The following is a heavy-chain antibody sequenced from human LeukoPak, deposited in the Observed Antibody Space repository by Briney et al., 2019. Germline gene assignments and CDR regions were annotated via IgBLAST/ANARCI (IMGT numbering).Heavy chain of an antibody. D-gene: IGHD2-15*01. V-gene: IGHV1-69*06. CDR1: GGTFSSYA. Sequence: SVKVSCKASGGTFSSYAIGWVRQAPGQGLEWMGGIIPIFGTANYAQKFQGRVTITADKSTSTAYMELSSLRSEDTAVYYCARDKALKGVAARYAFDIWGQGTMVTVSS. CDR2: IIPIFGTA. J-gene: IGHJ3*02. CDR3: ARDKALKGVAARYAFDI.